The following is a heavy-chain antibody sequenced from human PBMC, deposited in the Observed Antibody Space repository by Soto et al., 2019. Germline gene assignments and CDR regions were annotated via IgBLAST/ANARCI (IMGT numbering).Heavy chain of an antibody. V-gene: IGHV4-39*01. J-gene: IGHJ4*02. D-gene: IGHD2-2*02. Sequence: ASETLSLTCTVSGGSISSGSYYWGWIRQPPGKGLEWIGSIYYSGSTYYNPSLKSRVTMSVDASKSQFSLKLNSVTAADTAVYYCARHLGPIPTFDYWGQGTLVTVSS. CDR1: GGSISSGSYY. CDR2: IYYSGST. CDR3: ARHLGPIPTFDY.